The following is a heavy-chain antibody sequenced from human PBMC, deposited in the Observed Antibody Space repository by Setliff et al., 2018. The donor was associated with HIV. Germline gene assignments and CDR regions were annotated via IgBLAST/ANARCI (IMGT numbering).Heavy chain of an antibody. CDR1: GDSISSGSYY. CDR2: ICCSGST. D-gene: IGHD7-27*01. Sequence: PSETLSLTCTVSGDSISSGSYYWSWIRQHPGKGLEWIGYICCSGSTFYNPSLQSRITISVDTSKNHFSLKLTSVTAADTAVYYCARGLQAWGSAGPNWFDPWGQGTLVTVSS. CDR3: ARGLQAWGSAGPNWFDP. J-gene: IGHJ5*02. V-gene: IGHV4-31*03.